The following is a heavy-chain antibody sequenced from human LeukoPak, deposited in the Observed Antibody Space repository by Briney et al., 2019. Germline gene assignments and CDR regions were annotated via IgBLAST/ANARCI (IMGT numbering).Heavy chain of an antibody. CDR2: INHSGST. V-gene: IGHV4-34*01. CDR3: ARATAFFDI. J-gene: IGHJ3*02. CDR1: GGSFSGYY. Sequence: SETLSLTCAVYGGSFSGYYWSWIRQPPGKGLEWIGEINHSGSTNYNPSLKSRVTISVDTSKNQFSLKLTSVTAADTAVYYCARATAFFDIWGQGTMVTVSS.